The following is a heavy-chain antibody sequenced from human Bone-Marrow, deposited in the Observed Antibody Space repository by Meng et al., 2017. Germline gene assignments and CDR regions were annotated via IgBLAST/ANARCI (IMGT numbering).Heavy chain of an antibody. CDR3: AGGVVRNWNYLP. CDR2: INHSGST. Sequence: QGQLQQWGAGLLKPSETLSLTCAVYGGSFSGYYWSWIRQPPGKGLEWIGEINHSGSTNYNPSLKSRVTISVDTSKNQFSLKLSSVTAADTAVYYCAGGVVRNWNYLPWGQGTLVTVSS. D-gene: IGHD1-7*01. J-gene: IGHJ5*02. V-gene: IGHV4-34*01. CDR1: GGSFSGYY.